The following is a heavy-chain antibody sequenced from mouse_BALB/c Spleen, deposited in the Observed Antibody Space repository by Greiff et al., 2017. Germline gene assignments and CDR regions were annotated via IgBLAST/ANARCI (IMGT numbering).Heavy chain of an antibody. CDR1: GYTFTDYN. J-gene: IGHJ3*01. CDR2: IYPYNGGT. D-gene: IGHD3-1*01. CDR3: ATGSSGYRAWFAY. V-gene: IGHV1S29*02. Sequence: VQLKQSGPELVKPGASVKISSKASGYTFTDYNMHWVKQSHGKSLEWIGYIYPYNGGTGYNQKFKSKATLTVDNSSSTAYMELRSLTSEDSAVYYCATGSSGYRAWFAYWGQGTLVTVSA.